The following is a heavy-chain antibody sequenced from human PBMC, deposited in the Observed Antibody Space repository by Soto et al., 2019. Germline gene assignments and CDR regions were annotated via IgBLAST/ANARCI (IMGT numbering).Heavy chain of an antibody. Sequence: QVQLQESGPGLVKPSQTLSLTCTVSGGSISSGDYYWSWIRQPPGKGLEWIGYIYYSGSTYYNPSLKSRGTISVDTSKNQFSLKLSSVAAADTAVYYCARGRFLEWLVGWFDPWGQGTLVTVSS. D-gene: IGHD3-3*01. V-gene: IGHV4-30-4*01. CDR2: IYYSGST. J-gene: IGHJ5*02. CDR3: ARGRFLEWLVGWFDP. CDR1: GGSISSGDYY.